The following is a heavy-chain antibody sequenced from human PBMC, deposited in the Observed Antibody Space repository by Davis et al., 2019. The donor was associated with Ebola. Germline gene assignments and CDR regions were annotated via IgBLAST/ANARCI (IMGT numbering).Heavy chain of an antibody. CDR3: ARCKFGGVIAPTGYYGMDV. CDR1: GFTFNSYS. J-gene: IGHJ6*04. Sequence: GESLKISCAASGFTFNSYSMNWVRQAPGKGLEWVSSISTSGSYINYADSVQGRFTISRDNAKNSLYLQMNSLRAEDTAVYYCARCKFGGVIAPTGYYGMDVWGKGTTVTVSS. D-gene: IGHD3-16*02. CDR2: ISTSGSYI. V-gene: IGHV3-21*01.